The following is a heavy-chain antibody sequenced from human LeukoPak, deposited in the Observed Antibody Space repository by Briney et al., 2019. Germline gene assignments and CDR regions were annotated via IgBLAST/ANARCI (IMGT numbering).Heavy chain of an antibody. CDR3: ALRAVPPGFDY. J-gene: IGHJ4*02. Sequence: ASVNLSCKASGYTFTGYYMHLVRHAPGQGLEWMGWINPNSGGTNYAQKFQGRVTMTRDTSISTAYMELSRLRSDDTAVYYCALRAVPPGFDYWGQGTLVTVSS. CDR2: INPNSGGT. V-gene: IGHV1-2*02. CDR1: GYTFTGYY. D-gene: IGHD1-1*01.